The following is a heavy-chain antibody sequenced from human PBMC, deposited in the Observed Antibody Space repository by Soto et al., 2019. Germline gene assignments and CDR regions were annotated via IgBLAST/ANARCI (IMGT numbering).Heavy chain of an antibody. J-gene: IGHJ4*02. CDR1: GFVFSNAW. CDR2: IKRRADGGTT. D-gene: IGHD6-13*01. V-gene: IGHV3-15*07. Sequence: EVQLVESGGGLVKPGRSLRLSCAASGFVFSNAWMHWVRQAPGKGLEWVGRIKRRADGGTTDYAAPVKGRFTISRDDSKNTLYLQMNSLKTEDTAMYYCTTDLYGSSWYYFDYWGQGTLVTVSS. CDR3: TTDLYGSSWYYFDY.